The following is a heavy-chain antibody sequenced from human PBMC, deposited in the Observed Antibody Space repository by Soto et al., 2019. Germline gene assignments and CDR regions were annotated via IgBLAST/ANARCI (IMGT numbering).Heavy chain of an antibody. CDR2: INPKSGGT. J-gene: IGHJ3*02. Sequence: ASRKVSCKASGYTFTTYYMHWIRQAPGQGLEWMGWINPKSGGTKFAQKFQGRVSMTRDTSITIVYMELGRLRSDDTAVYYCARDWGYGGNSGAFDIWGQGTLVTVSS. CDR3: ARDWGYGGNSGAFDI. D-gene: IGHD4-17*01. V-gene: IGHV1-2*02. CDR1: GYTFTTYY.